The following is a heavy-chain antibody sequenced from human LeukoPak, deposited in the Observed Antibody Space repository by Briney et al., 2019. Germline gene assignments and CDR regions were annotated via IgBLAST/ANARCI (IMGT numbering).Heavy chain of an antibody. CDR2: ISSSSSYI. D-gene: IGHD6-19*01. CDR3: ARDLSSGWHDFDY. V-gene: IGHV3-21*01. J-gene: IGHJ4*02. CDR1: GFTFSSYS. Sequence: GGTLRLSCAASGFTFSSYSMNWVRQAPGKGLEWVSSISSSSSYIYYADSVKGRFTISRDNAKNSLYLQMNSLRAEDTAVYYCARDLSSGWHDFDYWGQGTLVTVSS.